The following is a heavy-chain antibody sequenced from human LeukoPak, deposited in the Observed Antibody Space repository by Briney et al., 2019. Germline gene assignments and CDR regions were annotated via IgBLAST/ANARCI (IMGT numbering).Heavy chain of an antibody. V-gene: IGHV4-59*01. J-gene: IGHJ3*02. Sequence: SETLSLTCTVSGGSNSSYYWSWIRQPPGKGLEWIGYIYYSGSTNYNPSLKSRVTISVDTSKNQLSLKLSSVTAADTAVYYCASQQLNDAFDIWGQGTMVTVSS. CDR2: IYYSGST. CDR1: GGSNSSYY. CDR3: ASQQLNDAFDI. D-gene: IGHD6-13*01.